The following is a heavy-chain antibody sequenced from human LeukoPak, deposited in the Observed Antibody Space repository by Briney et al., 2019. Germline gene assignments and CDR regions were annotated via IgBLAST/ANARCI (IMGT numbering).Heavy chain of an antibody. D-gene: IGHD5-18*01. J-gene: IGHJ3*02. V-gene: IGHV4-4*07. CDR1: GGSISSYY. CDR3: AREIRGYSYGHDAFDI. Sequence: PSETLSLTCTVSGGSISSYYWSWIRQPAGKGLEWIGRIYTSGSTNYNPSLKSRVTMSVDTSKNQFSLKLSSVTAADTAVYYCAREIRGYSYGHDAFDIWGQGTMVTVSS. CDR2: IYTSGST.